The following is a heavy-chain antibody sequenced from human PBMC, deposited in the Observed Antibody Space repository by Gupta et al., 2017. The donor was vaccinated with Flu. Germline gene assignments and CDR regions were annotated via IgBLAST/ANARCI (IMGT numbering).Heavy chain of an antibody. V-gene: IGHV3-21*01. CDR3: ATSGYYVHAFDI. CDR1: GFTFSSYS. J-gene: IGHJ3*02. Sequence: EVQLVESGGGLVKPGGSLRLSCAASGFTFSSYSMNWVRQAPGKGLEWVSSISSSSSYIYYADSVKGRFTISRDNAKNSLYLQMNSLRAEDTAVYYCATSGYYVHAFDIWGQGTMVTVSS. CDR2: ISSSSSYI. D-gene: IGHD3-22*01.